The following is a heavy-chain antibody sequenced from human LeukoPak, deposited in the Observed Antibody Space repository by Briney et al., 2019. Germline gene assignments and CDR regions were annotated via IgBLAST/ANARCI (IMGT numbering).Heavy chain of an antibody. Sequence: GGSLRLSCVASGFSFSNYAMSWVRQPPGKGLGWVSTLINTGYSTYYADSVKGRFTISRDNSRNTLYLQMNSLRAEDTAVYYCAKQDIVLIPSTFFFKTEFDFWGQGTLVTVSS. J-gene: IGHJ4*02. CDR1: GFSFSNYA. CDR3: AKQDIVLIPSTFFFKTEFDF. D-gene: IGHD2-8*02. V-gene: IGHV3-23*01. CDR2: LINTGYST.